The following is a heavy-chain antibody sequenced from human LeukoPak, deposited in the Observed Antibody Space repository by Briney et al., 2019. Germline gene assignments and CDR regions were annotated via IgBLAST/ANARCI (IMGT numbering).Heavy chain of an antibody. D-gene: IGHD3-9*01. V-gene: IGHV4-39*01. CDR3: ARHNGFDRGYYYYMDV. CDR1: GDSISGSDYY. CDR2: IYSSGNT. Sequence: PSETLSLTCIVSGDSISGSDYYWGWIRQTPGKGLEWIGSIYSSGNTFYNPSFQSRVTVSVDTSKNQFSLQLTSVTAADTAVYYCARHNGFDRGYYYYMDVWGKGTTVTVSS. J-gene: IGHJ6*03.